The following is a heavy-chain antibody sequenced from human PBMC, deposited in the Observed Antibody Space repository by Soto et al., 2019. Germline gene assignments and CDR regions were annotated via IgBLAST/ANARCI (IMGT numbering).Heavy chain of an antibody. J-gene: IGHJ4*02. Sequence: PGGSLRLSCAASGFTFSNAWMNWVRQASGKGLEWVGRIKSKTDGGTTDYAAPVKGRFTISRDDSKNTLYLQMNSLKTEDTAVYYCTDLYCTNGVCSDYWGQGTLVTVSS. D-gene: IGHD2-8*01. CDR2: IKSKTDGGTT. CDR1: GFTFSNAW. CDR3: TDLYCTNGVCSDY. V-gene: IGHV3-15*07.